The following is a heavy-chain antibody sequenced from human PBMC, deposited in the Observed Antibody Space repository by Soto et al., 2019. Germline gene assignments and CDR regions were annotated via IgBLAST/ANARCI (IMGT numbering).Heavy chain of an antibody. D-gene: IGHD3-22*01. CDR1: GFTFTSSA. J-gene: IGHJ4*02. V-gene: IGHV1-58*01. Sequence: SVKVSCKASGFTFTSSAVQWVRQARGQRLEWIGWIVVGSGNTNYAQKFQERVTITRDMSTSTASIELSSLRSEDTAVYYCAADQNGYDSSGYYRLDYWGQGTLVTVSS. CDR3: AADQNGYDSSGYYRLDY. CDR2: IVVGSGNT.